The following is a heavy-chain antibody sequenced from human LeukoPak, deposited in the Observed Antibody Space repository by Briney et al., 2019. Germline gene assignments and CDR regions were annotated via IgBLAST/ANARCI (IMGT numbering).Heavy chain of an antibody. Sequence: SETVSLTCTVSGGSISSYYWSWIRQPPGKGLEWIGYTHYSGSTNYNPSLKSRVTISGDTSENRFSLRLSSVTAADTAVYYCARQLYSNYNYFDYWGQGALVTVSS. CDR2: THYSGST. D-gene: IGHD4-11*01. V-gene: IGHV4-59*08. J-gene: IGHJ4*02. CDR3: ARQLYSNYNYFDY. CDR1: GGSISSYY.